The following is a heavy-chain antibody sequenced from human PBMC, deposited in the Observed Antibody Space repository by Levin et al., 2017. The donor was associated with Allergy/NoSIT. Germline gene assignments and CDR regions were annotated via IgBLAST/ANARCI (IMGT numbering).Heavy chain of an antibody. D-gene: IGHD6-13*01. CDR2: ISESSSSI. V-gene: IGHV3-48*02. CDR3: ARDVGVIAAAGGFI. CDR1: GFTFSSYG. J-gene: IGHJ6*02. Sequence: PGGSLRLSCAASGFTFSSYGMNWVRQAPGKGLEWVSYISESSSSIYYADSVKGRFTISRDNAKNSLYLQMNSLRDEDTAVYYCARDVGVIAAAGGFIWGQGTTVTVSS.